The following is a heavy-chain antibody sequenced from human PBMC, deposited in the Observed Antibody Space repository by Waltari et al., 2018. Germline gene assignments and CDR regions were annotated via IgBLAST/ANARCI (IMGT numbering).Heavy chain of an antibody. J-gene: IGHJ4*02. CDR1: GGSISSTL. Sequence: QVQLQESGPGLLKPSETLSLPCTVSGGSISSTLWTWTRQSPGKGLEWIGNIDYTGSTKYNPSLRSRVTISVDTSKTQFSLRLSSVTAADTAVYYCARFVRGRYFDYWGQGSLATVSS. CDR3: ARFVRGRYFDY. D-gene: IGHD6-6*01. V-gene: IGHV4-59*01. CDR2: IDYTGST.